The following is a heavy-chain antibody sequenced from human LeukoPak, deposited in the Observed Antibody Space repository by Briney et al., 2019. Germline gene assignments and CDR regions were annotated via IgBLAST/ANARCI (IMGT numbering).Heavy chain of an antibody. V-gene: IGHV3-7*03. D-gene: IGHD5-18*01. CDR2: IKEDGSEK. CDR3: VKADSYGFDY. J-gene: IGHJ4*02. CDR1: GFTFSSYW. Sequence: AGGSLRFSCVASGFTFSSYWMSWVRQAPGKGLEWVANIKEDGSEKYYVDSVKGRFTISRDNAKNSLYLQMNSLRAEDTAVYYCVKADSYGFDYWGQGTLVTVSS.